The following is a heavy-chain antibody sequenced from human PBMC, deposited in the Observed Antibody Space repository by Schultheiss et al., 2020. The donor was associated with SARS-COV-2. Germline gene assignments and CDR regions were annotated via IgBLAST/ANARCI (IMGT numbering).Heavy chain of an antibody. CDR1: GGSISSYY. CDR3: ARADTGYGHGMDV. D-gene: IGHD5-18*01. Sequence: SETLSLTCTVSGGSISSYYWSWIRQPAGKGLEWIGEINHSGSTNYNPSLKSRVTISVDTSKNQFSLKLSSVTAADTAVYFCARADTGYGHGMDVWGQGTTVTVSS. CDR2: INHSGST. V-gene: IGHV4-59*06. J-gene: IGHJ6*02.